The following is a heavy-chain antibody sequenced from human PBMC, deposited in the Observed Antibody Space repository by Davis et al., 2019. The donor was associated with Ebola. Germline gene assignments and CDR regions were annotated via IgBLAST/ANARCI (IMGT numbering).Heavy chain of an antibody. Sequence: PGGSLRLSCAASGFTFSSYGMHWVRQAPGKGLEWVAVIWYDGSNKYYADSVKGRFTISRDNSKNTLYLQMNSLRAEDTAVYYCARDPRHYDYVWGSYRSSYYSDYWGQGTLVTVSS. J-gene: IGHJ4*02. CDR1: GFTFSSYG. V-gene: IGHV3-33*08. CDR2: IWYDGSNK. D-gene: IGHD3-16*02. CDR3: ARDPRHYDYVWGSYRSSYYSDY.